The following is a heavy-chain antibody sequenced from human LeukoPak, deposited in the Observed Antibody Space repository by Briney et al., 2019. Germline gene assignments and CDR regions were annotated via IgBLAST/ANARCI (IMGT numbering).Heavy chain of an antibody. D-gene: IGHD6-19*01. CDR1: GGSISSSSYY. Sequence: NTSETLSLTCTVSGGSISSSSYYWGWIRQPPGKGLEWIGSIYYSGSTYYNPSLKSRVTISVDTSKNQFSLKLSSVTAADTAVYYCASRIAVSKFDYWGQGTLVTVSS. CDR3: ASRIAVSKFDY. J-gene: IGHJ4*02. CDR2: IYYSGST. V-gene: IGHV4-39*07.